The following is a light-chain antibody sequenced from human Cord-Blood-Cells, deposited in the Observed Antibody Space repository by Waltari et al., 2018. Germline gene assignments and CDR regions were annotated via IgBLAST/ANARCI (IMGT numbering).Light chain of an antibody. J-gene: IGKJ1*01. CDR2: AAS. V-gene: IGKV1-27*01. CDR3: QKYNSAPQT. CDR1: QGISNY. Sequence: DIQMPQSPSPLSASVGDSVTITCRASQGISNYLAWYQQKPGKVPKLLIYAASTLQSGVPSRFSGSGSGTDFTLTISSLQPEDVATYYCQKYNSAPQTFGQGTKVEIK.